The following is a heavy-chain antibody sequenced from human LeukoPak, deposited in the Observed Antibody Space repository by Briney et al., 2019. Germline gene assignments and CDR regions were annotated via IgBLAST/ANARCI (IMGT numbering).Heavy chain of an antibody. D-gene: IGHD3-22*01. V-gene: IGHV3-23*01. CDR1: GFTFSSYG. CDR2: ISGSGGST. J-gene: IGHJ4*02. CDR3: AKDRAHNPMIAHFDY. Sequence: AGGSLRLSCAASGFTFSSYGMSWVRQTPGKGLEWVSAISGSGGSTYYADSVKGRFTISRDNSKNTLYLQMNSLRAEDTAVYYCAKDRAHNPMIAHFDYWGQGTLVTVSS.